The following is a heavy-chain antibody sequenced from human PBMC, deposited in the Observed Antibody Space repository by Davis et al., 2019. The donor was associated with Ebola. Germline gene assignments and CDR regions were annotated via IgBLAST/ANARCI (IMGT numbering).Heavy chain of an antibody. Sequence: SETLSLTCNVSSGSLTTTNYYWGWIRQPPGKGLEWLGSISYSGSTYYNPSLKSRVTISVDTSKNQFSLKLSSVTAADTAVYYCARAQGRYSGYVDPWGQGTLVTVSS. D-gene: IGHD5-12*01. CDR2: ISYSGST. V-gene: IGHV4-39*01. J-gene: IGHJ5*02. CDR1: SGSLTTTNYY. CDR3: ARAQGRYSGYVDP.